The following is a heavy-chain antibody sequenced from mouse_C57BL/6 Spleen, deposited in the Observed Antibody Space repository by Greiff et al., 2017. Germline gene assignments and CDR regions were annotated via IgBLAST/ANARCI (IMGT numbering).Heavy chain of an antibody. J-gene: IGHJ4*01. CDR1: GYTFTSYW. D-gene: IGHD5-5*01. CDR3: ARGTTLYAMDY. Sequence: QVQLQQPGAELVRPGSSVKLSCKASGYTFTSYWMHWVKQRPIHGLEWIGNIDPSDSETHYNQKFKDKATLTVDKSSSTAYMQLSSLTSEDSAVYYCARGTTLYAMDYWGQGTSVTVSS. V-gene: IGHV1-52*01. CDR2: IDPSDSET.